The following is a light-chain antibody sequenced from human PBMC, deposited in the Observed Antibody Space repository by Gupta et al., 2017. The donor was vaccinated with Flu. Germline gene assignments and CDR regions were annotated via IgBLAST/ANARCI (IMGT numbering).Light chain of an antibody. Sequence: DIQMPQSPSTVSASVGDRVTITCRASQNISRWLAWYQQKPGKAPKYLIYQASSLESGVPSRFSGGGSGTEFTLTISSLQPDDFATYYCQQCNTYPITFGPGTKVEIQ. J-gene: IGKJ3*01. CDR3: QQCNTYPIT. V-gene: IGKV1-5*03. CDR1: QNISRW. CDR2: QAS.